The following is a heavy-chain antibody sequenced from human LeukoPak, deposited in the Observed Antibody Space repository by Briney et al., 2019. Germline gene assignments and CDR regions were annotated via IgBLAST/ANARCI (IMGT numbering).Heavy chain of an antibody. J-gene: IGHJ5*02. CDR1: GYTFTSYG. Sequence: ASVKVSCKTSGYTFTSYGITWVRQAPGQGLEWMGWISTYNGNTNYAQKFQGRVTMTTDTSTSTAYMELRSLRSDDTAVYYCARGSFPAYMTTVTTRAFPFDPWGQGTLVTVSS. D-gene: IGHD4-17*01. CDR3: ARGSFPAYMTTVTTRAFPFDP. CDR2: ISTYNGNT. V-gene: IGHV1-18*01.